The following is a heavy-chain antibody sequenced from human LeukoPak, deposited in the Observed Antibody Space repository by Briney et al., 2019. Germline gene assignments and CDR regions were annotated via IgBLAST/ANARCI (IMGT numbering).Heavy chain of an antibody. CDR3: AIEGSSGWIDY. V-gene: IGHV4-59*01. D-gene: IGHD6-19*01. Sequence: SETLSLTCAVYGGSFSGYYWSWIRQPPGKGLEWIGYIYYSGSTNYNPSLKSRVTISVDTSKNQFSLKLSSVTAADTAVYYCAIEGSSGWIDYWGQGTLVTVSS. CDR1: GGSFSGYY. J-gene: IGHJ4*02. CDR2: IYYSGST.